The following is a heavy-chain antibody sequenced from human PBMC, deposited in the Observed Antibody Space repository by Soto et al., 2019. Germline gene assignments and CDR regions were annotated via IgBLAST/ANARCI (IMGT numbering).Heavy chain of an antibody. Sequence: GGSLRLSCAASGFSFGSYWMSWVRQTPGKGLEWVANIKQDGSQRDYVDSVKGRFTISRDNAKDSLDLQMDSLRAEDTAVYYCARVVAFLGEAGLVDYWGQGTLVTVSS. V-gene: IGHV3-7*05. D-gene: IGHD6-19*01. J-gene: IGHJ4*02. CDR2: IKQDGSQR. CDR3: ARVVAFLGEAGLVDY. CDR1: GFSFGSYW.